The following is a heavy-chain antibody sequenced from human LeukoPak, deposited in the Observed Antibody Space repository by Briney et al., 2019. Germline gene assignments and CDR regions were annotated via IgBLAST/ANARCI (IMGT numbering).Heavy chain of an antibody. CDR2: IIPIFGTA. V-gene: IGHV1-69*05. Sequence: ASVKVSCKASGYIFSSYAINWVRQAPGQGLEWMGGIIPIFGTANYAQKFQGRVTITTDESTSTAYMELSSLRSEDTAVYYCVRALWTVAVPHYWGQGTLVTVSS. J-gene: IGHJ4*02. D-gene: IGHD6-19*01. CDR1: GYIFSSYA. CDR3: VRALWTVAVPHY.